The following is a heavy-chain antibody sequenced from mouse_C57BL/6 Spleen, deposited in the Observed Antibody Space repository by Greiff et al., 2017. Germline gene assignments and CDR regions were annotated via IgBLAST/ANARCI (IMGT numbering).Heavy chain of an antibody. D-gene: IGHD3-2*02. Sequence: ESGPGLVKPSQSLPLTCSVTGYSITSGYYWNWIRQFPGNKLEWMGYISYDGSNNYNPSLKNRISITRDTSKNQFFLKLNSVTTEDTATYYWARDSSGYPFAYWGQGTLVTVSA. J-gene: IGHJ3*01. V-gene: IGHV3-6*01. CDR3: ARDSSGYPFAY. CDR1: GYSITSGYY. CDR2: ISYDGSN.